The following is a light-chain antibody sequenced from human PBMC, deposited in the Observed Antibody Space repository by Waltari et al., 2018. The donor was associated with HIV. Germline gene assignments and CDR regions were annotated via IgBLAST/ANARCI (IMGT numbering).Light chain of an antibody. Sequence: QSVLTQPPSVSGAPGQRVTISCTGSTSNIGADSDGSWSQQIPGTAPKLLISGNKIRPSGVPDRFSASKSGTSASLTITGLQAEDEADYFCQSYDITLSASVVFGGGTKLTVL. V-gene: IGLV1-40*01. CDR3: QSYDITLSASVV. CDR2: GNK. CDR1: TSNIGADSD. J-gene: IGLJ2*01.